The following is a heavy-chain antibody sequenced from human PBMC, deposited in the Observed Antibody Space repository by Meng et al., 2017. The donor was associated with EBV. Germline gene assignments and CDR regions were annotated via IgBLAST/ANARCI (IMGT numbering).Heavy chain of an antibody. CDR3: AKGADLAAAGTFWFDP. CDR1: GYTFTGYY. D-gene: IGHD6-13*01. V-gene: IGHV1-2*06. J-gene: IGHJ5*02. Sequence: QGQVGQAGAEVKKPGASVKVACKASGYTFTGYYMHWVRQAPGPGREWMGRINPNSGGTNYAQKFQGRVTMTRDTSISTAYMELSRLRSDDTAVYYCAKGADLAAAGTFWFDPWGQGTLVTVSS. CDR2: INPNSGGT.